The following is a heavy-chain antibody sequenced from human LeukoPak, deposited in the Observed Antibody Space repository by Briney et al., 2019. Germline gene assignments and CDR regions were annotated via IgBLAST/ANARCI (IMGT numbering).Heavy chain of an antibody. CDR2: IYYSGST. J-gene: IGHJ6*02. Sequence: SETLSLTCRISGGSISSYYWSWIRQPPGKGLEIIGYIYYSGSTNYNPYLKRRVTISVDTSKDQFSLNLTSVTAADTAVYYCARLKCISTTCPSRYVMDVWGQGTTVTVSS. CDR1: GGSISSYY. CDR3: ARLKCISTTCPSRYVMDV. V-gene: IGHV4-59*01. D-gene: IGHD2-2*01.